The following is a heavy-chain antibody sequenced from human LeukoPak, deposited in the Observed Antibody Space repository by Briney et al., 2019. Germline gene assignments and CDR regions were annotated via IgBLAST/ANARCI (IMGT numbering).Heavy chain of an antibody. CDR2: TIDSGEST. Sequence: GGSLRLSCAASGFTFSSYAMSWVRQAPGKGLEWVSGTIDSGESTYYANFAKGRFTISRDNSNNTLYLQMNSLRAEDTAVYYCAKLGGQELHNYYVAVCGKGTTVAVSS. D-gene: IGHD3-16*01. CDR1: GFTFSSYA. CDR3: AKLGGQELHNYYVAV. J-gene: IGHJ6*03. V-gene: IGHV3-23*01.